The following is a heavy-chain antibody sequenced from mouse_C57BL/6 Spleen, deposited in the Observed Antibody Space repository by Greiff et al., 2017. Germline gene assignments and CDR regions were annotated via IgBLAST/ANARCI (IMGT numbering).Heavy chain of an antibody. V-gene: IGHV1-64*01. CDR2: IHPNSGST. CDR1: GYTFTSYW. D-gene: IGHD1-1*01. J-gene: IGHJ3*01. CDR3: ASFGSSSFAY. Sequence: QVQLQQPGAELVKPGASVKLSCKASGYTFTSYWMHWVKQRPRQGLEWIGMIHPNSGSTNYNEKFKSKATLTVDKSSSTAYMQLSSLTSEDSAVYYCASFGSSSFAYWGQGTLVTVSA.